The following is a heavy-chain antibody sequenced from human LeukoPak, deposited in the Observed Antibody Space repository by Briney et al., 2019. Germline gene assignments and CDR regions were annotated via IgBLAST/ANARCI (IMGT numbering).Heavy chain of an antibody. Sequence: GGSLRLSCAASGFTFSSYAMSWVRQAPGKGLEWVSAISGSGGSTYYADSVKGRFTISRDNSKNTLYLQMNSLRAENTAVYYCAKDGSYGPYLGDYWGQGTLVTVSS. J-gene: IGHJ4*02. CDR1: GFTFSSYA. V-gene: IGHV3-23*01. D-gene: IGHD5-18*01. CDR3: AKDGSYGPYLGDY. CDR2: ISGSGGST.